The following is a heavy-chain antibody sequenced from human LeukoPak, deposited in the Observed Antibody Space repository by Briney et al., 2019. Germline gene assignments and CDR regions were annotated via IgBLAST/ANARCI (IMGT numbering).Heavy chain of an antibody. CDR3: ARGPSGWGSLDS. V-gene: IGHV3-74*01. CDR2: INSDGRST. CDR1: GFTFSSYW. Sequence: PGGALRLSCAASGFTFSSYWMHWVRQAPGKGLVWVSRINSDGRSTNYADSVKGGFTISRENAKNTLYLQVKSLRAEHTAAYYCARGPSGWGSLDSWGQGTLVTVSS. D-gene: IGHD7-27*01. J-gene: IGHJ4*02.